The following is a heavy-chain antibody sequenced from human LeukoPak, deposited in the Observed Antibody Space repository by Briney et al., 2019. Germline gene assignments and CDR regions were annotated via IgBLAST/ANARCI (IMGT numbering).Heavy chain of an antibody. V-gene: IGHV3-23*01. J-gene: IGHJ5*02. Sequence: GSLRLSCAASGFTFSSYAMSWVRQAPGKGLGWVSAISGSGGSTYYADSVKGRFTISRDNSKNTLYLQMHSLRAEDTAVYYCAKGLSGYDFSWFDPWSQGTLVTVSS. CDR1: GFTFSSYA. D-gene: IGHD5-12*01. CDR3: AKGLSGYDFSWFDP. CDR2: ISGSGGST.